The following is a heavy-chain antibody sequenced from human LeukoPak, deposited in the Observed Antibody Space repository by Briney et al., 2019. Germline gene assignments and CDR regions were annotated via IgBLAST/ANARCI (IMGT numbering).Heavy chain of an antibody. J-gene: IGHJ6*02. CDR2: IKQDGSEK. Sequence: GALILSCSASGFTFISYWMSWVRQAPGKGLEWVANIKQDGSEKYYADSVKGRFTISRDNSKNTLYLQMDSLRAEDTAVYYCAKDQSSSWSPHQIYYYYYGMDVWGQGTTVTVSS. CDR1: GFTFISYW. D-gene: IGHD6-13*01. V-gene: IGHV3-7*01. CDR3: AKDQSSSWSPHQIYYYYYGMDV.